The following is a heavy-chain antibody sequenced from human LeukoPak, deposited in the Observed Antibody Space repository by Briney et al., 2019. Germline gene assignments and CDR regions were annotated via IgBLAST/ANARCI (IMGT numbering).Heavy chain of an antibody. CDR3: ARADSGYDAFDI. Sequence: PSETLSLTCSLSGGSISSYYWSWIRQPPGKGQEWIGYIYYSGSTNYNPSLKSRVTISVDTSKNQFSLKLSSVTAADTAVYYCARADSGYDAFDIWGQGTMVTVSS. CDR1: GGSISSYY. V-gene: IGHV4-59*01. J-gene: IGHJ3*02. CDR2: IYYSGST. D-gene: IGHD3-22*01.